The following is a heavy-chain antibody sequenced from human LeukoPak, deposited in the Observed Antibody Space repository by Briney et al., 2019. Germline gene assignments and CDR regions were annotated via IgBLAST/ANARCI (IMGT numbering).Heavy chain of an antibody. D-gene: IGHD6-19*01. V-gene: IGHV3-7*01. Sequence: GRSLRLSCAASGFTFSSYYMSWVRQAPGKGLEWVANIRQDGSGQFYADSVKGRFTISRDNAKNSLYLQMDGLRVEDTAVYYCGRWLYSSGWAIDYWGQGTLVTVSS. CDR2: IRQDGSGQ. CDR1: GFTFSSYY. J-gene: IGHJ4*02. CDR3: GRWLYSSGWAIDY.